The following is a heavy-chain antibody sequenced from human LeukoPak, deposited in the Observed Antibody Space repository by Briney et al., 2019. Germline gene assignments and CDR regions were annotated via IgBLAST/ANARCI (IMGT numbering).Heavy chain of an antibody. D-gene: IGHD3-16*02. CDR1: GFTFSSHW. CDR2: IKQGGSEK. CDR3: ATVRGNYVWGSYRPYYFDY. J-gene: IGHJ4*02. V-gene: IGHV3-7*03. Sequence: GGSLRLSCAASGFTFSSHWMGWVRQAPGKGLEWVANIKQGGSEKYYVDSVKGRFTISRDNAKNSLYLQMNSLRAEDTAVYYCATVRGNYVWGSYRPYYFDYWGQGTLVTVSS.